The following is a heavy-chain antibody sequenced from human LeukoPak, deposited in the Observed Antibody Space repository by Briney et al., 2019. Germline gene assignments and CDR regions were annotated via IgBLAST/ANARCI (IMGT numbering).Heavy chain of an antibody. D-gene: IGHD2-15*01. Sequence: SETLSLTCSVSGGSISNYYWSWIRQPPGKGLEWIGYIYYSGSTNYNPSLKSRVTISVDTSKNQFSLKLSSVTAADTAVYYCARILPGRLFDPWGQRTLVTVSS. CDR1: GGSISNYY. CDR2: IYYSGST. J-gene: IGHJ5*02. V-gene: IGHV4-59*01. CDR3: ARILPGRLFDP.